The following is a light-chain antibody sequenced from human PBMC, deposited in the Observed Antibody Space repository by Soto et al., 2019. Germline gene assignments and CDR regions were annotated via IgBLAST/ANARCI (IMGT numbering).Light chain of an antibody. V-gene: IGKV3-11*01. CDR3: QQRANWPLT. CDR2: DTS. CDR1: QSVINN. J-gene: IGKJ4*01. Sequence: EIVLTQSPATLSLSPGERATLSCRASQSVINNLAWYQQKPGQAPRLLIYDTSNRATGIPARFSGSGSGTDFTLIISSLEPEDFAVYYCQQRANWPLTFGGGTKVDIK.